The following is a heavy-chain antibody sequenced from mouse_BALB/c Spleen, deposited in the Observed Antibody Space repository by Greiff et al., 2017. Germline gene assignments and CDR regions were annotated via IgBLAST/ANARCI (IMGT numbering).Heavy chain of an antibody. D-gene: IGHD2-4*01. Sequence: EVQVVESGGGLVKPGGSLKLSCAASGFTFSSYAMSWVRQSPEKRLEWVAEISSGGSYTYYPDTVTGRFTISRDNAKNTLYLEMSSLRSEDTAMYYCARDEGITTGGFAYWGQGTLVTVSA. CDR3: ARDEGITTGGFAY. V-gene: IGHV5-9-4*01. CDR2: ISSGGSYT. CDR1: GFTFSSYA. J-gene: IGHJ3*01.